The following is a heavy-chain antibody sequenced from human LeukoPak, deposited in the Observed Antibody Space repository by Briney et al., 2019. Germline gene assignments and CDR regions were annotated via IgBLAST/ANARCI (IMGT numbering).Heavy chain of an antibody. J-gene: IGHJ4*02. CDR1: GGSFSGYY. D-gene: IGHD4-17*01. CDR3: ARAVTTGHFDY. Sequence: KPSETLSLTCAVYGGSFSGYYWSWIRQPPGKGLEWIGEINHSGSTNYNPSLKSRVTISVDTSKNQFSLKLSSVTAVDTAVYYCARAVTTGHFDYWGQGTLVTVSS. V-gene: IGHV4-34*01. CDR2: INHSGST.